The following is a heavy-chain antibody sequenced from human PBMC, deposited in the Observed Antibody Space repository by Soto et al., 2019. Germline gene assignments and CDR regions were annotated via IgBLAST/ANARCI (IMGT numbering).Heavy chain of an antibody. D-gene: IGHD2-2*01. CDR1: GFSFTTYV. CDR3: ARDWDIVVVPAAYGMDV. Sequence: GGSLRPSCAASGFSFTTYVMHWVRQAPGNGLEWVAVISQDGSYKYYGDAVKGRFTISRDTSKNAVYLEMNTLRPEDTAVYYCARDWDIVVVPAAYGMDVWGQGTTVTVSS. CDR2: ISQDGSYK. V-gene: IGHV3-30*03. J-gene: IGHJ6*02.